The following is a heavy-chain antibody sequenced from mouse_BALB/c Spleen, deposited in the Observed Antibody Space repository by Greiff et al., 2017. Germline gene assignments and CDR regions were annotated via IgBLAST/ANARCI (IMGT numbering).Heavy chain of an antibody. Sequence: EVKLVESGGGLVQPGGSRKLSCAASGFTFSSFGMHWVRQAPEKGLEWVAYISSGSSTIYYAETVKGRFTISRDNPKNTLFLQMTSLRSEDTAMFYCARGGVRRYFDYWGQGTTLTVSS. V-gene: IGHV5-17*02. CDR1: GFTFSSFG. CDR3: ARGGVRRYFDY. CDR2: ISSGSSTI. J-gene: IGHJ2*01. D-gene: IGHD2-14*01.